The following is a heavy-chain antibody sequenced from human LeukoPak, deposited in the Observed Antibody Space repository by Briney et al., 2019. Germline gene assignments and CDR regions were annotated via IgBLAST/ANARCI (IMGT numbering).Heavy chain of an antibody. V-gene: IGHV4-34*01. J-gene: IGHJ4*02. CDR2: INHSGST. CDR1: GGSFSGYY. D-gene: IGHD5-24*01. CDR3: AMRWLPKNPFDY. Sequence: SETLSLTCAVYGGSFSGYYWSWIRQPPGKGLEWIGEINHSGSTNYNPSLKSRVTISVDTSKNQSSLKLSSVTAADTAVYYCAMRWLPKNPFDYWGQGTPVTVSS.